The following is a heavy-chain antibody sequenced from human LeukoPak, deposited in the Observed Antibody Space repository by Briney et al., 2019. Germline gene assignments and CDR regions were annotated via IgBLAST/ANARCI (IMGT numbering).Heavy chain of an antibody. V-gene: IGHV1-18*01. CDR2: ISAYNGNT. Sequence: ASVKVSCKASGYTFTSYGISWVRQAPGQGLEWMGWISAYNGNTNYAQKLQGRVTMTTGTSTSTAYMELRSLRSDDTAVYYCARGGGIYCSSTSCPPGEYYFDYWGQGTLVTVSS. D-gene: IGHD2-2*01. CDR1: GYTFTSYG. CDR3: ARGGGIYCSSTSCPPGEYYFDY. J-gene: IGHJ4*02.